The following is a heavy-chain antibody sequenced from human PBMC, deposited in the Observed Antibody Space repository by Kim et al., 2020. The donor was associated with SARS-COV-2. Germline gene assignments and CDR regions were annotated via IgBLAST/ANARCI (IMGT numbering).Heavy chain of an antibody. CDR1: GFTFSDYY. CDR3: ASVSLWFGELTEYFQH. D-gene: IGHD3-10*01. V-gene: IGHV3-11*01. CDR2: ISSSGSTI. Sequence: GGSLRLSCAASGFTFSDYYMSWIRQAPGKGLEWVSYISSSGSTIYYADSVKGRFSISRDNAKNSLYLQMNSLRAEDTAVYYCASVSLWFGELTEYFQHWGQGTLVTVSS. J-gene: IGHJ1*01.